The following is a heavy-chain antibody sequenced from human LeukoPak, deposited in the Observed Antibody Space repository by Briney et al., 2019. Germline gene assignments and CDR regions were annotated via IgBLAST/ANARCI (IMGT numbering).Heavy chain of an antibody. D-gene: IGHD3-3*01. CDR2: IRVDETNK. J-gene: IGHJ4*02. CDR3: ARDEYLWSGYYPNQVFDY. CDR1: GFTFSSYG. Sequence: GGSLRLSCIAPGFTFSSYGMYWVRQAPGKGLEWVAFIRVDETNKYYADSVKGRFTISRDNAKNSLYLQMNSLRAEDTAEYYCARDEYLWSGYYPNQVFDYWGQGTLVTVSS. V-gene: IGHV3-30*02.